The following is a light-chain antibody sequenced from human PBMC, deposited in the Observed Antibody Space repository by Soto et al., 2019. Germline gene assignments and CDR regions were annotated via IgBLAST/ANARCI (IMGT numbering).Light chain of an antibody. Sequence: QSVLTQPPSVSGAPGQRVTISCTGSSSNIGSTYDVQWYQQLPGTAPKLLIHGNTNRPSGVPDRFSGSKSGTSASLAITGLQADDEADYYCQSYDDSLSVHYVFGTGTKLNVL. CDR2: GNT. CDR3: QSYDDSLSVHYV. J-gene: IGLJ1*01. V-gene: IGLV1-40*01. CDR1: SSNIGSTYD.